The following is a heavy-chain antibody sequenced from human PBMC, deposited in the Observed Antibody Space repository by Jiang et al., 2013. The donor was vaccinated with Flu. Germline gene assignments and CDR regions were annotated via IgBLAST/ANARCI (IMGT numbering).Heavy chain of an antibody. CDR2: ISWNSDKV. CDR3: AKVATLLRGVFDY. J-gene: IGHJ4*02. Sequence: VQLVESGGGLKQPGRSLRLSCVASGFTFDNYAMHWVRQSPGKGLERVSGISWNSDKVAYADSVKGRFTISRDNAKRSLFLQMNSLRPEDTALYYCAKVATLLRGVFDYWGQGTLVIVSS. CDR1: GFTFDNYA. V-gene: IGHV3-9*01. D-gene: IGHD3-10*01.